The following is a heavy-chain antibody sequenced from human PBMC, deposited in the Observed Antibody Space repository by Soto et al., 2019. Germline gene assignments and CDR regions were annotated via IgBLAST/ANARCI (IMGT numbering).Heavy chain of an antibody. D-gene: IGHD3-22*01. Sequence: QVQLVQSGAEVKKPGASVKVSCKASGYIFTNHYIHWVRQAPGQGLEWMGIINPSGGSTNYLQKFQGRVTMTRDTSASTVYMELSSLRSEDTAVYFCARADYYDSSGFYYDYWGQGTLVTVSS. CDR1: GYIFTNHY. CDR2: INPSGGST. CDR3: ARADYYDSSGFYYDY. V-gene: IGHV1-46*01. J-gene: IGHJ4*02.